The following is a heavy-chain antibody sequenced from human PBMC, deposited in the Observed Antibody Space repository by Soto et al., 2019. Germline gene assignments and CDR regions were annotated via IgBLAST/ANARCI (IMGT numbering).Heavy chain of an antibody. CDR3: ARAGVSYSSSWYGGYFDY. Sequence: SETLSLTCAVSGYSISSGYYWGWIRQPPGKGLEWIGSIYHSGSTYYNPSLKSRVTISVDTSKNQFSLKLSSVTAADTAVYYCARAGVSYSSSWYGGYFDYWGQGTLVTVSS. CDR1: GYSISSGYY. D-gene: IGHD6-13*01. J-gene: IGHJ4*02. CDR2: IYHSGST. V-gene: IGHV4-38-2*01.